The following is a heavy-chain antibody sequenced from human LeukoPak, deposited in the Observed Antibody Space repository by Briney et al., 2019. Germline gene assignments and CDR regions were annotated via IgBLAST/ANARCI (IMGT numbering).Heavy chain of an antibody. Sequence: SETLSLTCTVSGYSITSGYYWSWIRQPPGKGLEWIGEINHSGSTNYNPSLKSRVTISVDTSKNQFSLKLSSVTAADTAVYYCARRIGWNYARLYYYYMDVWGKGTTVTVSS. J-gene: IGHJ6*03. CDR1: GYSITSGYY. CDR3: ARRIGWNYARLYYYYMDV. D-gene: IGHD1-7*01. CDR2: INHSGST. V-gene: IGHV4-34*01.